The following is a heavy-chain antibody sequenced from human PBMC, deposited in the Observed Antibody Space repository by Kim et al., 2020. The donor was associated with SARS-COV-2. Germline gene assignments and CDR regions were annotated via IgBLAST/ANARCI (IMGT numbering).Heavy chain of an antibody. Sequence: SVKVSCKASGGTFSSYAISWVRQAPGQGLEWMGGIIPIFGTANYAQKFQGRVMITADESTSTAYMELSSLRSEDTAVYYCARGLWGNPGLYYYGMDVWGQGTTVTVSS. D-gene: IGHD3-16*01. CDR3: ARGLWGNPGLYYYGMDV. J-gene: IGHJ6*02. CDR1: GGTFSSYA. V-gene: IGHV1-69*13. CDR2: IIPIFGTA.